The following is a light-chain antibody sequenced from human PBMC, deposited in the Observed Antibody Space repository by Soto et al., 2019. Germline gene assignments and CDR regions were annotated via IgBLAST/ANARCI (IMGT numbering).Light chain of an antibody. CDR3: QQYYSTPTWT. CDR1: QSVLYSSNNKNY. Sequence: DIVMTQSPDSLAVSLGERATINCKSSQSVLYSSNNKNYLAWYQQKPGQPPKLLIYWASTRESGVPDRFSGSGSGTDFTLTISSPQAEDVGVYYCQQYYSTPTWTFGQGTKVEIK. V-gene: IGKV4-1*01. J-gene: IGKJ1*01. CDR2: WAS.